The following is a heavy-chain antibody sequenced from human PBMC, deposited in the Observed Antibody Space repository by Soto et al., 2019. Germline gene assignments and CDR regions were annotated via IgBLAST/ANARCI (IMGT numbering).Heavy chain of an antibody. D-gene: IGHD6-19*01. CDR1: GGTFSSYA. V-gene: IGHV1-69*13. CDR3: ARDSEVSSNSDPIAVAGAFDY. J-gene: IGHJ4*02. Sequence: ASVKVSCKASGGTFSSYAISWVRQAPGQGLEWMGGIIPIFGTANYAQKFQGRVTITADESTSTAYMELSSLRSEDTAVYYCARDSEVSSNSDPIAVAGAFDYWGQGTLVTVSS. CDR2: IIPIFGTA.